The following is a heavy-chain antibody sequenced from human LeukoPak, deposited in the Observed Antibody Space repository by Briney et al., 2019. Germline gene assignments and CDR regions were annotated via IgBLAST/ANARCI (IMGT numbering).Heavy chain of an antibody. CDR2: IYPGGSDT. J-gene: IGHJ4*02. CDR1: GYNFASYW. CDR3: ARQISSSWYY. V-gene: IGHV5-51*01. D-gene: IGHD6-13*01. Sequence: GESLKISCKGSGYNFASYWISWVRQMPGQGLEWMGIIYPGGSDTRYSPSFQGQVTISVDKSISTAYLQWNSLKASDTAMYYCARQISSSWYYWGQGTLVTVSS.